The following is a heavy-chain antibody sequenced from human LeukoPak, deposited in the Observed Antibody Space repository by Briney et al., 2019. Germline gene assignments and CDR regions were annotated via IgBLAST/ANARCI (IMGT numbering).Heavy chain of an antibody. CDR1: GGSISSSSYY. CDR3: TRTPPGWAFDI. CDR2: IYYSEST. Sequence: SETLSLTCTVSGGSISSSSYYWGWIRQPPGKGLEWIGSIYYSESTYQNPSLKSRVTISVDTSKNQFSLKLSSVTAADTAVYYCTRTPPGWAFDIWGQGTMVTVSS. V-gene: IGHV4-39*07. J-gene: IGHJ3*02.